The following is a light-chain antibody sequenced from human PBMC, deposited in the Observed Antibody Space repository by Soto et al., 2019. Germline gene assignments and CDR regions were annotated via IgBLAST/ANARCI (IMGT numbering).Light chain of an antibody. CDR1: SSNIGAGYD. CDR2: GNS. J-gene: IGLJ2*01. CDR3: QSYDSSLSVV. V-gene: IGLV1-40*01. Sequence: QFVLTQAPSVSGAPGQRVTISCTGSSSNIGAGYDVHWYQQLPGTAPKLLIYGNSNRPSGVPDRFSGSKSGTSASLAITGLQAEDEADYYCQSYDSSLSVVFGGGTQLTVL.